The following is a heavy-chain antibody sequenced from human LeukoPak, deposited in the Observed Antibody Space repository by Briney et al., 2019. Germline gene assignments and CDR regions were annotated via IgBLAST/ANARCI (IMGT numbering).Heavy chain of an antibody. D-gene: IGHD3-10*01. CDR3: AKGTFGGLLYFDY. Sequence: GGSLRLSCAASGFTFSSYGMHWIRQAPGKGLEWVAFIRYDGSNKYYADSVKGRFTISRDNSKNTLYLQMNSLRAEDTAVYYCAKGTFGGLLYFDYWGERTLVTVSS. J-gene: IGHJ4*02. V-gene: IGHV3-30*02. CDR1: GFTFSSYG. CDR2: IRYDGSNK.